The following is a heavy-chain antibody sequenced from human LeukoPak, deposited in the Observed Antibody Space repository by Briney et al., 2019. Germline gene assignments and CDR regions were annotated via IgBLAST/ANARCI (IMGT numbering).Heavy chain of an antibody. Sequence: MPPETLSLTCTVSGGSISSGDYYWSWIRQPPGKGLVWIGYIYYSGSTYYNPSLKSRVTISVDTSKNQFSLKLSSVTAADTAGYYCAREGLGGYDWEFDYWGQGTTVTVSS. J-gene: IGHJ4*03. CDR3: AREGLGGYDWEFDY. D-gene: IGHD5-12*01. CDR2: IYYSGST. V-gene: IGHV4-30-4*01. CDR1: GGSISSGDYY.